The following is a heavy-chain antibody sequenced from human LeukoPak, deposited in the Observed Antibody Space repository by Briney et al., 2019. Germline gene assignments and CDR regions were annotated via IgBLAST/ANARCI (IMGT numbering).Heavy chain of an antibody. CDR1: EFTFSTYG. CDR3: ARETELAY. D-gene: IGHD6-6*01. Sequence: PGGSLRLSCVAPEFTFSTYGMRWVRQAPGKGLEWVSSIGSGGADKYYADSWKGRFTISRDNAKNSLYLQMSSLRAEDTAVYYCARETELAYWGQGTLVSVSS. CDR2: IGSGGADK. J-gene: IGHJ4*02. V-gene: IGHV3-21*01.